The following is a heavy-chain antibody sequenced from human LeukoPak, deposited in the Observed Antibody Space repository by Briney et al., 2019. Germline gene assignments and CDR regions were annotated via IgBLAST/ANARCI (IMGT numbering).Heavy chain of an antibody. CDR2: IYYSGST. V-gene: IGHV4-59*08. Sequence: PSETLSLTCTISGGSISSYYWSWIRQPPGKGLEWIGYIYYSGSTTYNPSLKSRLTISVDTSKNQFSLKLSSVTAADTAVYYCARRSGGNRSFDYWGQGTLVTVSS. CDR1: GGSISSYY. J-gene: IGHJ4*02. D-gene: IGHD4-23*01. CDR3: ARRSGGNRSFDY.